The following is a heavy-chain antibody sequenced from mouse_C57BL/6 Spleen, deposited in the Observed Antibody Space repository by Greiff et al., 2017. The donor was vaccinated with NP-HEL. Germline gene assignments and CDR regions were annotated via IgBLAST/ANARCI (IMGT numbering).Heavy chain of an antibody. J-gene: IGHJ1*03. CDR1: GFTFSDFY. Sequence: EVKLVESGGGLVQSGRSLRLSCATSGFTFSDFYMEWVRQAPGKGLEWIAASRNKANDYTTEYSASVKGRFIVSRDTSQSILYLQMNALRAEDTAIYYCARGDYDGGYWYFDVWGTGTTVTVSS. D-gene: IGHD2-4*01. CDR3: ARGDYDGGYWYFDV. CDR2: SRNKANDYTT. V-gene: IGHV7-1*01.